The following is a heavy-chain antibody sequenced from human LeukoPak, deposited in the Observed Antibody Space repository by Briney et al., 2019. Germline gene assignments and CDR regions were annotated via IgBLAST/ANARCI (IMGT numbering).Heavy chain of an antibody. CDR3: TTITPIDY. J-gene: IGHJ4*02. D-gene: IGHD3-10*01. V-gene: IGHV3-73*01. Sequence: GGSLRLSCAASGFTFSGSAMHWVRQASGKGLKWVGRIRSKANSYATAYAASVKGRFTISRDDSKNTAYLQMNSLKTEDTAVYYCTTITPIDYWGQGTLVTVSS. CDR1: GFTFSGSA. CDR2: IRSKANSYAT.